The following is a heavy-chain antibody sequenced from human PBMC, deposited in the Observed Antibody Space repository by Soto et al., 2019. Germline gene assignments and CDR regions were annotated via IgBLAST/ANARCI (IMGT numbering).Heavy chain of an antibody. CDR3: AREEDIVVVPAAIWFDP. CDR1: GGSISSSSYY. V-gene: IGHV4-39*01. Sequence: QLQLQESGPGLVKTSETLSLTCTVSGGSISSSSYYWGWIRQPPGKGLEWIGSIYYSGSTYYNPSLKSRVTISVDTSKNQFSLKLSSVTAADTAVYYCAREEDIVVVPAAIWFDPWGQGTLVTVSS. J-gene: IGHJ5*02. D-gene: IGHD2-2*01. CDR2: IYYSGST.